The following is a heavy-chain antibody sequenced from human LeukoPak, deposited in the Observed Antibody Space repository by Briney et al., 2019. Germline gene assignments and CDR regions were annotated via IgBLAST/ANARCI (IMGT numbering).Heavy chain of an antibody. V-gene: IGHV4-34*01. J-gene: IGHJ4*02. CDR2: INHSGCT. D-gene: IGHD3-9*01. CDR1: GGTFSGYC. Sequence: SETLSLTCAGYGGTFSGYCWSWIRPPPWRGREWIGEINHSGCTNYNPSHKSRVTISVDTSKHQFSLKLSSVTAADTAVYYCARLRYFDYWGQGTLVTFSS. CDR3: ARLRYFDY.